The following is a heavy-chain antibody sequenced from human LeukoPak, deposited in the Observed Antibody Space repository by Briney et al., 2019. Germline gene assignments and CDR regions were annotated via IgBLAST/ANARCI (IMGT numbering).Heavy chain of an antibody. CDR3: ARDHTYCSSTSCYRFPDY. Sequence: ASVKVSCKASGYAFTGYYMHWVRQAPGQALEWMGWINPNSGGTNYAQKFQGRVTMTRDTSISTAYMELSRLRSDDTAVYYCARDHTYCSSTSCYRFPDYWGQGTLVTVSS. CDR1: GYAFTGYY. V-gene: IGHV1-2*02. D-gene: IGHD2-2*01. CDR2: INPNSGGT. J-gene: IGHJ4*02.